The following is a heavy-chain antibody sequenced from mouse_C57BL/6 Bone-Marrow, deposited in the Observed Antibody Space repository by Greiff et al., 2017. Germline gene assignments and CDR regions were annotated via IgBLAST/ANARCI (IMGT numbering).Heavy chain of an antibody. J-gene: IGHJ4*01. V-gene: IGHV1-64*01. Sequence: QVQLKQPGAELVKPGASVKLSCKASGYTFTSYWMHWVKQRPGQGLEWIGMIHPNSGSTNYNEKFKSKATLTVDKSSSTAYMQLSSLTSEDSAVYCCARDSSGYNYAMDYWGQGTSVTVSS. D-gene: IGHD3-2*02. CDR3: ARDSSGYNYAMDY. CDR2: IHPNSGST. CDR1: GYTFTSYW.